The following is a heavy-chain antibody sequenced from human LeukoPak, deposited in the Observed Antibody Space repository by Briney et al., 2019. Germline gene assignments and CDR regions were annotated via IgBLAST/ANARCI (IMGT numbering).Heavy chain of an antibody. CDR2: IDYDGSTT. V-gene: IGHV3-74*01. Sequence: PGGSLRLSCAASGFSLSTFWMHWVRQAPGKGLVLVSRIDYDGSTTTYADSVKGRFNISRDNAKNTLYLQMNSLRAEDTAVYYCTHLGWFDPWGQGTLVIVSS. CDR1: GFSLSTFW. CDR3: THLGWFDP. J-gene: IGHJ5*02.